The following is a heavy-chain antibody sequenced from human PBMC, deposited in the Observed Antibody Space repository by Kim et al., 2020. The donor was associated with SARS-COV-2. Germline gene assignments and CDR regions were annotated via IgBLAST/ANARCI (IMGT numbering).Heavy chain of an antibody. D-gene: IGHD3-16*01. V-gene: IGHV3-9*01. CDR3: ARGHLGELPGINDY. Sequence: ADSVKGRFTISRDNAKNSLYLQMNSLRAEDTALYYWARGHLGELPGINDYWGQGTLVTVSS. J-gene: IGHJ4*02.